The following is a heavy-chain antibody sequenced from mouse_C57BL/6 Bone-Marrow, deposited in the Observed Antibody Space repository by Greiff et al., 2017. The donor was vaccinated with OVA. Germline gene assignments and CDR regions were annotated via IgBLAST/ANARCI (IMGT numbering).Heavy chain of an antibody. J-gene: IGHJ2*01. CDR3: TRGGYYYGSLDY. D-gene: IGHD1-1*01. Sequence: VQLQHSGAELVRPGASVTLSCKASGYTFTDYEMHWVKQTPVHGLEWIGAIDPETGGTAYNQKFKGKAILTADKSSSTAYMELRSLTSEDSAVYYCTRGGYYYGSLDYWGQGTTLTVSS. V-gene: IGHV1-15*01. CDR1: GYTFTDYE. CDR2: IDPETGGT.